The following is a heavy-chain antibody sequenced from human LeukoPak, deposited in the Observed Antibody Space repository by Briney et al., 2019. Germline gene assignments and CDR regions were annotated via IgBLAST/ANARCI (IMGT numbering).Heavy chain of an antibody. CDR3: AVRFDY. V-gene: IGHV3-23*01. Sequence: GGSQRLACAATGFSLSSYLMSWVRQAPGKGLEWVSAISGSGGSTYYADSVKGRFTISRDNSKNTLYLQMNSLRAEDTAVYYCAVRFDYWGQGTLVTVSS. J-gene: IGHJ4*02. CDR2: ISGSGGST. CDR1: GFSLSSYL.